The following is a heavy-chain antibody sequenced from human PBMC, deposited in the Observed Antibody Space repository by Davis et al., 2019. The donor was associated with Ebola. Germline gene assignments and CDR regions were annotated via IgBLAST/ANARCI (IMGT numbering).Heavy chain of an antibody. Sequence: AASVKVSCKASGYTFTSYGISWVRQAPGQGLEWMGWMNPNSGNTGYAQKFQGRVTITRDTSASTAYMELSSLRSEDTAVYYCARDSSSSWYGYWGQGTLVTVSA. V-gene: IGHV1-8*03. CDR2: MNPNSGNT. J-gene: IGHJ4*02. CDR3: ARDSSSSWYGY. D-gene: IGHD6-13*01. CDR1: GYTFTSYG.